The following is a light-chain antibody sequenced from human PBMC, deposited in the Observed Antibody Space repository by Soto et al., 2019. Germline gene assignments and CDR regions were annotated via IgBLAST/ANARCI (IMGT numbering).Light chain of an antibody. J-gene: IGKJ2*01. CDR1: QSISSY. CDR2: AAS. Sequence: DIQMTQSPSSLSASVGDRVTITCRASQSISSYLNWYQQKPGKAPKLLIYAASNLQSGVPSRFSGSGSETGFTLTISCLQREDFATYYCQQSYSAPRTFGQGTKVDIK. V-gene: IGKV1-39*01. CDR3: QQSYSAPRT.